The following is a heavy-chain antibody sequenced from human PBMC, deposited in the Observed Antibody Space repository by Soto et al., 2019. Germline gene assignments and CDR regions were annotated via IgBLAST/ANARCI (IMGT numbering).Heavy chain of an antibody. J-gene: IGHJ3*01. Sequence: SGGSLIRSCEASGFIFSDFGMHWVRHAPGKGLEWVAVISYDGNNKYYAQSVKGRFTISRDNSKNTLFLNMDSLRPEDTAVYHCVKGDLDTAVVNSPDAFDFWGPGTMVTVSS. CDR3: VKGDLDTAVVNSPDAFDF. CDR1: GFIFSDFG. V-gene: IGHV3-30*18. CDR2: ISYDGNNK. D-gene: IGHD5-18*01.